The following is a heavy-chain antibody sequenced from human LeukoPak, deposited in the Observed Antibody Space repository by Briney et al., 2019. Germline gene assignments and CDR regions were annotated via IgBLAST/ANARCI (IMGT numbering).Heavy chain of an antibody. CDR2: IYHSGST. V-gene: IGHV4-4*02. CDR3: ARHLGYCSSTSCYSWFDP. D-gene: IGHD2-2*02. Sequence: PSGTLSLTCAVSGGSISSSNWWSWVRQPPGKGLEWIGEIYHSGSTNYNPSLKSRVTISVDTSKNQFSLKLSSVTAADTAVYYCARHLGYCSSTSCYSWFDPWGQGTLVTVSS. J-gene: IGHJ5*02. CDR1: GGSISSSNW.